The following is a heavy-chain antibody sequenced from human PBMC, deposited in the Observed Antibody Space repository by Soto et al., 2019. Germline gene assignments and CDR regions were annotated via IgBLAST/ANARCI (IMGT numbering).Heavy chain of an antibody. CDR3: ARDSASWLPDY. CDR2: ISSSSSTI. J-gene: IGHJ4*02. CDR1: GFTFSSYS. D-gene: IGHD3-9*01. V-gene: IGHV3-48*01. Sequence: PGGALRLSCAASGFTFSSYSMNWVRQAPGKGLEWVSYISSSSSTIYYADSVKGRFTISRDNAKNSLYLQMNSLRAEDTAVYYCARDSASWLPDYWGQGTLVTVSS.